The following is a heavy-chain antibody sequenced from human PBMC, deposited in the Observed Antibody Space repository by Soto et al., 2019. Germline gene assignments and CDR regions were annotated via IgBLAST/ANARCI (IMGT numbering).Heavy chain of an antibody. J-gene: IGHJ4*02. Sequence: GGSLRLSCTASGFTFGDYAMSWVRQAPGKGLGWVGFIRSNAYGGTTEYAASVKGRFTISRDDSKSIAYLQMNSLKTEDTAAYYCTSKVDSSRYYYFDYWGQGTLVTVSS. D-gene: IGHD3-22*01. CDR3: TSKVDSSRYYYFDY. CDR2: IRSNAYGGTT. V-gene: IGHV3-49*04. CDR1: GFTFGDYA.